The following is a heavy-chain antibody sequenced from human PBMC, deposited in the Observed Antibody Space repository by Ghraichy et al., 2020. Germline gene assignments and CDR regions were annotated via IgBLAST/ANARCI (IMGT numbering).Heavy chain of an antibody. V-gene: IGHV3-21*01. CDR1: ASKFTFSDYT. CDR2: ISSRSGYL. D-gene: IGHD1-26*01. Sequence: GGSLRLSCAASASKFTFSDYTMNWVRQAPGKGLEWVSSISSRSGYLNYADSVKGRFTMSRDNARNSLFLQMSSLRAEDTALYYCAGERFGSPHSFEYWGQGTLVTVTS. J-gene: IGHJ4*02. CDR3: AGERFGSPHSFEY.